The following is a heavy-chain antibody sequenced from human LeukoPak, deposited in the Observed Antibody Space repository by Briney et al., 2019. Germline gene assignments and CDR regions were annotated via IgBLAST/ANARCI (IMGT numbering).Heavy chain of an antibody. V-gene: IGHV5-10-1*01. D-gene: IGHD2-2*01. J-gene: IGHJ5*02. CDR3: ARRGYRSSTSCSEYNWFDP. CDR2: IDPSDSYT. Sequence: GESLKISCKGSGYSFTSYWISWVRQMPGKGLEWMGRIDPSDSYTNYSPSFQGHVTISADKSISTAYLQWSSLKASDTAMCYCARRGYRSSTSCSEYNWFDPWGQGTLVTVSS. CDR1: GYSFTSYW.